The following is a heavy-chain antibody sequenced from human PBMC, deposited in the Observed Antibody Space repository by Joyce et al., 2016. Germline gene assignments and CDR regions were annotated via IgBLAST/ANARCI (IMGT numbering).Heavy chain of an antibody. J-gene: IGHJ4*02. CDR2: VSAYNGKS. CDR1: GYTFSTYG. V-gene: IGHV1-18*01. CDR3: ARDTASYTSDWWYYFDL. Sequence: QLQLVQSGTEVKKPGASVRVSCKASGYTFSTYGFSWVRQAPAQGLEWTGRVSAYNGKSNYAQKFQGRVTMTTDTSTTTVYLDLGSLRADDTAVYYCARDTASYTSDWWYYFDLWGQGTLVTVSS. D-gene: IGHD6-19*01.